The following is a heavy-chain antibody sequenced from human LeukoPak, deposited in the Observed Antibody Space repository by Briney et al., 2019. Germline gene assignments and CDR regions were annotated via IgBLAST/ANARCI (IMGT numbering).Heavy chain of an antibody. CDR3: ARGRMSFNAGGCFDP. CDR1: GYTFTTYY. CDR2: IDPGGGST. D-gene: IGHD2-2*01. J-gene: IGHJ5*02. Sequence: ASVKVSCKASGYTFTTYYMHWVRQAPGQGLEWMGIIDPGGGSTSYAQKFQGRVTMTRDTSTGTVYMELSSLRSEDTAVYYCARGRMSFNAGGCFDPWGQGTLVTVSS. V-gene: IGHV1-46*01.